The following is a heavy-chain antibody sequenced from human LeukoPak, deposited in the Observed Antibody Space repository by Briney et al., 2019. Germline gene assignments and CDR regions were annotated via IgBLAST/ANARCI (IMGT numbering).Heavy chain of an antibody. Sequence: GGSLRLSCAASGFTFSSYGMHWVRQAPGKGLEWVAVIWYDGSNKYYADSVKGRFTISRDNSKNTLYLQMNSLRAEDTAVYYCVREWSGYYKSFDYWGQGTLVTVSS. CDR2: IWYDGSNK. J-gene: IGHJ4*02. D-gene: IGHD3-3*01. CDR3: VREWSGYYKSFDY. V-gene: IGHV3-33*01. CDR1: GFTFSSYG.